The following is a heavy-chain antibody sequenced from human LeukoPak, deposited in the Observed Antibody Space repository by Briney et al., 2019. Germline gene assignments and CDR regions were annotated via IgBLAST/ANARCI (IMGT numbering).Heavy chain of an antibody. V-gene: IGHV3-7*01. CDR1: GFTFSSYW. J-gene: IGHJ4*02. Sequence: GGSLRLSCAASGFTFSSYWMSWGRQAPGKGLEWVANIKQDGSEKYYVDSVKGRFTISRDNAKNSLYLQMNSLRAEDTAVYYCARVSSSAIFDYWGQGTLVTVSS. CDR3: ARVSSSAIFDY. CDR2: IKQDGSEK. D-gene: IGHD6-6*01.